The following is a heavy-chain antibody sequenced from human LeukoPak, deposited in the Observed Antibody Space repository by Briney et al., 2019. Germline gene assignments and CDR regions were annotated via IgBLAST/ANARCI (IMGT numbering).Heavy chain of an antibody. CDR2: INWNGGST. CDR3: ARGENFWSGYYTSWFDP. Sequence: GGSLRLSCAASGFTFDDYGMSWVRQAPGKGLEWVSGINWNGGSTGYADSVKGRFTISRDNAKNSLYLQMNSLRAEDTALYYCARGENFWSGYYTSWFDPWGQRTLVTVSS. CDR1: GFTFDDYG. J-gene: IGHJ5*02. D-gene: IGHD3-3*01. V-gene: IGHV3-20*04.